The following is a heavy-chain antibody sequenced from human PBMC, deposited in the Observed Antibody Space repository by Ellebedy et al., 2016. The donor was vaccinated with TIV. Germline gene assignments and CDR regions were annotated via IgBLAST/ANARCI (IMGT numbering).Heavy chain of an antibody. Sequence: MPSETLSLTCTVSAGSISSYYWHLVRQPPGKGLEWIGFSHYSGNTNYNPSLTSRVTISVDTSKNQFSLKLTSLTAADTAVYYCARGVDNYDILTGSLFDYFDYWGQGTLVTVSS. CDR3: ARGVDNYDILTGSLFDYFDY. D-gene: IGHD3-9*01. CDR2: SHYSGNT. CDR1: AGSISSYY. J-gene: IGHJ4*02. V-gene: IGHV4-59*01.